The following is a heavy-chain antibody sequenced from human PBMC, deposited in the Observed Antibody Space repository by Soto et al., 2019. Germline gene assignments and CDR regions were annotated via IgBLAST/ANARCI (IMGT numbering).Heavy chain of an antibody. CDR1: GYTFTSYD. Sequence: ASVKVSCKASGYTFTSYDINWVRQAAGQGLEWMGWMNPNSGNTGYAQKFQGRVTMTRNTSISTAYMELSSLRSEDTAVYYCARGRYSSSWTILDYWGQGTLVTVSS. CDR2: MNPNSGNT. J-gene: IGHJ4*02. V-gene: IGHV1-8*01. CDR3: ARGRYSSSWTILDY. D-gene: IGHD6-13*01.